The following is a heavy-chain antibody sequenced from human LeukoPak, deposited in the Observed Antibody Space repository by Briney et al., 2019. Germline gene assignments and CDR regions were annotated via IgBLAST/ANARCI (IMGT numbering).Heavy chain of an antibody. CDR1: XXTFXXXY. V-gene: IGHV1-2*02. CDR3: ARVRSDYYDSSGYYLDDEFDY. D-gene: IGHD3-22*01. Sequence: XSXXTFXXXYMHWVRQAPGQGLEWMGWINPNSGGTNYAQKFQGRVTMTRDTSISTAYMELSRLRSDDTAVYYCARVRSDYYDSSGYYLDDEFDYWGQGTLVTVSS. J-gene: IGHJ4*02. CDR2: INPNSGGT.